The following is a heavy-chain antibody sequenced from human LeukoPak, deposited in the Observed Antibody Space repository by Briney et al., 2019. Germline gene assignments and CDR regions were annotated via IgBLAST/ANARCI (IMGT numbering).Heavy chain of an antibody. CDR3: APAGRDGYNYRDWFDP. CDR2: INPNSGGT. V-gene: IGHV1-2*02. J-gene: IGHJ5*02. Sequence: ASVKVSCKASGYTFTGYYMHWVRQAPGQGLEWMGWINPNSGGTNYAQKFQGRVTMTRDTSISTAYMELSRLRSDDTAVYYCAPAGRDGYNYRDWFDPWGQGTLVTVSS. D-gene: IGHD5-24*01. CDR1: GYTFTGYY.